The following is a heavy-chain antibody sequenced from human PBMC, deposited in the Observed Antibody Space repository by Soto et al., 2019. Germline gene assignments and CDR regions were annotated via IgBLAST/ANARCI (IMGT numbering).Heavy chain of an antibody. CDR3: AKIRLRGYYDSSGYNPYFDY. CDR1: GFTFSSYA. V-gene: IGHV3-23*01. Sequence: PGGSLRLSCAASGFTFSSYAMSWVRQAPGKGLEWVSAISGSGGSTYYADSVKGRFTISRDNSKNTLYLQMNSLRAEDTAVYYCAKIRLRGYYDSSGYNPYFDYWGQGTLVTVS. J-gene: IGHJ4*02. D-gene: IGHD3-22*01. CDR2: ISGSGGST.